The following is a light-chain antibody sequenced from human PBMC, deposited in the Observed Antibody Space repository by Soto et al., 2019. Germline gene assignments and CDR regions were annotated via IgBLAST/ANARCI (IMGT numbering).Light chain of an antibody. CDR1: QSVLYSSNNKSY. CDR3: QQYYGVPLT. CDR2: WAS. Sequence: DIVMTQSPDSLAVSLGERASINCKSSQSVLYSSNNKSYLAWYQQKPGQPPELLIYWASTRESGVPDRFSGSGSGTDFTLTISGLQAEDVAVYYCQQYYGVPLTFGGGTKVEIK. J-gene: IGKJ4*01. V-gene: IGKV4-1*01.